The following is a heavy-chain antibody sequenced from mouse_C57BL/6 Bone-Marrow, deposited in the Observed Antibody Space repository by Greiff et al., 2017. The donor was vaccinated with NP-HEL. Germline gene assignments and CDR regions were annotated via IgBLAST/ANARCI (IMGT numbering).Heavy chain of an antibody. J-gene: IGHJ4*01. Sequence: QVQLQQSGPELVKPGASVKISCKASGSTFTDYYLNWVKQRPGQGLEWIGWIFPGSGSPYYNEKFKGKATLTVDKSSSTAYMLLSSLTSEDSAVYFCASLLRGYYYAMDYWGQGTSVTVSS. V-gene: IGHV1-75*01. CDR2: IFPGSGSP. CDR1: GSTFTDYY. CDR3: ASLLRGYYYAMDY. D-gene: IGHD2-1*01.